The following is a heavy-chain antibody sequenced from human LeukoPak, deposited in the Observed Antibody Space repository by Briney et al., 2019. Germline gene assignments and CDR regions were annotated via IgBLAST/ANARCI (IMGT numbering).Heavy chain of an antibody. V-gene: IGHV3-9*01. CDR3: AKDRYSWGYFSFDY. CDR1: GFTFDDYA. J-gene: IGHJ4*02. Sequence: GGSLRLSCAASGFTFDDYAMHWVRQAPGKGLEWVSGISWNSGSIGYADSVKGRFTISRDNAKNSLYLQMNSLRAEDTALYYCAKDRYSWGYFSFDYWGQGTLVTVST. D-gene: IGHD1-26*01. CDR2: ISWNSGSI.